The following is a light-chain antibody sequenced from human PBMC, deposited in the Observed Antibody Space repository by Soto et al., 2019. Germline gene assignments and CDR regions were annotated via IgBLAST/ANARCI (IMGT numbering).Light chain of an antibody. J-gene: IGLJ1*01. Sequence: QSALTQPASVSGSPGQSIAISCTGTSSDVGGYNSVSWYQQYPGKATKLMIHDVNNRPSGVSNRFSGSKSGNTAYLTISWLQAEDEADYYCSSFTTTTSYVFGTGTKGTVL. V-gene: IGLV2-14*01. CDR2: DVN. CDR1: SSDVGGYNS. CDR3: SSFTTTTSYV.